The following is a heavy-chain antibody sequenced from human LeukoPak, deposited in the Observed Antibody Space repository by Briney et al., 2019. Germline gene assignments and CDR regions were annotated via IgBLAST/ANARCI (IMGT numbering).Heavy chain of an antibody. CDR3: ARDSPYSYQL. CDR2: IYHSGST. V-gene: IGHV4-30-4*01. CDR1: GGSVNSGSYY. D-gene: IGHD5-18*01. Sequence: SETLSLTCTVSGGSVNSGSYYWSWIRQPPGKGLEWIGYIYHSGSTYYNPSLKSRVSISIDTSKMQFSLKLSSVTAADTAVYYCARDSPYSYQLWGRGTLVTVSS. J-gene: IGHJ4*02.